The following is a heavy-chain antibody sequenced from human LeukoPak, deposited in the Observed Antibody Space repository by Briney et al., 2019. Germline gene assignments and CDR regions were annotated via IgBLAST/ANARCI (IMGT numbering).Heavy chain of an antibody. V-gene: IGHV3-33*01. J-gene: IGHJ4*02. CDR3: ATGDYAPGY. CDR2: IWYDGSNK. Sequence: GGSLRLSCAASGFTLRSYGMHWVRQAPGKGLEWVAVIWYDGSNKYYADSVKGRFTISRDNSKNTLYLQMNSLRAEDTAVYYCATGDYAPGYWGQGTLVTVSS. D-gene: IGHD4-17*01. CDR1: GFTLRSYG.